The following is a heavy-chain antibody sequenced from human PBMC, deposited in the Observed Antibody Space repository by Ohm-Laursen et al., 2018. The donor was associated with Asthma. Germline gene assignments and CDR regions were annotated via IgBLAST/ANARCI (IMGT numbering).Heavy chain of an antibody. D-gene: IGHD3-22*01. CDR1: GFSVSRHF. Sequence: SLRLSCTASGFSVSRHFMNWIRQGPEKGLEWVSDIYPGGATFYADSVKGRFTISRDDSKNTLNLQMSSLRGDDTAVYYCARGHAYYYDSSGYENAFDIWGQGTMVTVSS. J-gene: IGHJ3*02. CDR3: ARGHAYYYDSSGYENAFDI. V-gene: IGHV3-53*01. CDR2: IYPGGAT.